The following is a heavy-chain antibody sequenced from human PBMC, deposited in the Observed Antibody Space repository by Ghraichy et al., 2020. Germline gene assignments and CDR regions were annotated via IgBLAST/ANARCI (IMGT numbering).Heavy chain of an antibody. J-gene: IGHJ4*02. CDR3: ARHYHTSYYFEY. Sequence: SETLSLTCTVSGASISSDYWSWIRQPPGKALEWIGYIYYSGSTNYNPSLKSRVTISVDTSKNQFSLKLSSVAAADTAVYHCARHYHTSYYFEYWGQGTLVTVSS. D-gene: IGHD3-16*02. CDR1: GASISSDY. V-gene: IGHV4-59*08. CDR2: IYYSGST.